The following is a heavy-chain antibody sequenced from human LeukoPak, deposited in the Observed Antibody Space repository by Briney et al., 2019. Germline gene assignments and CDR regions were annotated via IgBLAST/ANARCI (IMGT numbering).Heavy chain of an antibody. CDR1: GGSISSSSYY. CDR2: IYYSGST. J-gene: IGHJ5*02. V-gene: IGHV4-39*07. D-gene: IGHD3-10*01. CDR3: ASVIIRVRGVMSNWFDP. Sequence: SETLSLTCTVSGGSISSSSYYWGRIRQPPGKGLEWIGSIYYSGSTYYNPSLKSRVTISVDTSKNQFSLKLSSVTAADTAVYYCASVIIRVRGVMSNWFDPWGQGTLVTVSS.